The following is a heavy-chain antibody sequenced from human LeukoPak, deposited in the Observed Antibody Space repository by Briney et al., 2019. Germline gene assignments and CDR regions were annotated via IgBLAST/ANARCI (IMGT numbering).Heavy chain of an antibody. V-gene: IGHV3-49*03. J-gene: IGHJ4*02. CDR3: TRDPGGYYRSY. CDR1: GFTFGDYA. D-gene: IGHD3-3*01. CDR2: IRSKAYGGTT. Sequence: GGSLRLSCTASGFTFGDYAMIWFRQAPGKGLEWVGFIRSKAYGGTTEYAASVKGRFTISRDDSKSIAYLQMNSLKTEDTAVYYCTRDPGGYYRSYWGQGTLVTVSS.